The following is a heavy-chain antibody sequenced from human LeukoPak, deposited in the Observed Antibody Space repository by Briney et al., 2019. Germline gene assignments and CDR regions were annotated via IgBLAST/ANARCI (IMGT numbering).Heavy chain of an antibody. V-gene: IGHV3-23*01. Sequence: PGGSLGLSCAASGFTFSSYGMSWVRQAPGKGLEWVSAISGSGGSTYYADSVKGRFTISRDNSKNTLYLQMNSLRAEDTAVYYCAKTRTPRLHYYFDYWGQGTLVTVSS. CDR2: ISGSGGST. CDR1: GFTFSSYG. J-gene: IGHJ4*02. CDR3: AKTRTPRLHYYFDY. D-gene: IGHD6-25*01.